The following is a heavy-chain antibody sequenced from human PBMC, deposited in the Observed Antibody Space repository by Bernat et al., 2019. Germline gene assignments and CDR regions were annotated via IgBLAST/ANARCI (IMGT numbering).Heavy chain of an antibody. V-gene: IGHV3-21*01. Sequence: EVQLVESGGGLVKPGGSLRLSCAASGFTFSSYSMNWVRQAPGKGLEWVSSISSSSSYIYYADSVKGRFTISRDNAKNSLDLQMNSLRAEDTAVYYCARDRAYFDWLADYWGQGTLVTVSS. D-gene: IGHD3-9*01. CDR2: ISSSSSYI. CDR3: ARDRAYFDWLADY. CDR1: GFTFSSYS. J-gene: IGHJ4*02.